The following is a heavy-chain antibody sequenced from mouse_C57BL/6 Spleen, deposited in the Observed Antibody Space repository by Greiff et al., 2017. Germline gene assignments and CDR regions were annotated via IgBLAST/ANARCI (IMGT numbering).Heavy chain of an antibody. J-gene: IGHJ2*01. D-gene: IGHD1-1*01. Sequence: EVKLMESGGGLVKPGGSLKLSCAASGFTFSDYGMHWVRQAPEKGLEWVAYISSGSSTIYYADTVKGRFTISRDNAKNTLFLQITGLRSEATAMYCWARPPDDGRCYFDYWGQGTTLTVSS. CDR3: ARPPDDGRCYFDY. V-gene: IGHV5-17*01. CDR1: GFTFSDYG. CDR2: ISSGSSTI.